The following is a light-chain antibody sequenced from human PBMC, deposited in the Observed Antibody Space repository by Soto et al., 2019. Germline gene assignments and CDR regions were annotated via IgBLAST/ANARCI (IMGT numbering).Light chain of an antibody. Sequence: QSALTQPASVSGSPGQSITISCTGTSSDVGGYNYVSWYQQHPGKAPKLMIYEVTNWPSGVSNRFSGSKSGNTASLTISGLQAEDEADYYCSSYTRSSTHWVFGGGTKLTVL. CDR2: EVT. V-gene: IGLV2-14*01. CDR1: SSDVGGYNY. CDR3: SSYTRSSTHWV. J-gene: IGLJ3*02.